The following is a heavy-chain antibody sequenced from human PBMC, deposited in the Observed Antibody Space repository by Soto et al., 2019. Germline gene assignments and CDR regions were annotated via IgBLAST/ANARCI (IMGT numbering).Heavy chain of an antibody. D-gene: IGHD3-22*01. CDR2: VYPGDSDT. V-gene: IGHV5-51*01. Sequence: GESLKISCQTSGYSFGKHWIGWVRQLPGKGLEWMGVVYPGDSDTIYGPSFQGQVTISADNSITTAYLQWSSLKASDSGIYYCARRAYDSGWPYFDHWGQGTTVTVSS. CDR1: GYSFGKHW. J-gene: IGHJ4*03. CDR3: ARRAYDSGWPYFDH.